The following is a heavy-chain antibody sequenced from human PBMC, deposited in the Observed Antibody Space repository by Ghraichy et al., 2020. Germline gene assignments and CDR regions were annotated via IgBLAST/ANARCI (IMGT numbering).Heavy chain of an antibody. D-gene: IGHD3-22*01. V-gene: IGHV4-59*01. CDR1: GGSISSYY. Sequence: ESLNISCTVSGGSISSYYWSWIRQPPGKGLEWIGYIYYSGSTNYNPSLKSRVTISVDTSKNQFSLKLSSVTAADTAVYYCARVGQTSYDSSGYWYYYYYGMDVWGQGTTVTVSS. J-gene: IGHJ6*02. CDR3: ARVGQTSYDSSGYWYYYYYGMDV. CDR2: IYYSGST.